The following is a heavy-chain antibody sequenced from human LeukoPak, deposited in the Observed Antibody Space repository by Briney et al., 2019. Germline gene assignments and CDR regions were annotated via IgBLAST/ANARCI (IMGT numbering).Heavy chain of an antibody. V-gene: IGHV3-23*01. CDR2: ISGSGGST. J-gene: IGHJ6*03. D-gene: IGHD3-22*01. CDR1: GFTFSSYS. CDR3: AKAERGYYYDSSGYYSYYYYYYMDV. Sequence: GGSLRLSCAASGFTFSSYSMSWVRQAPGKGLEWVSAISGSGGSTYYADSVKGRFTISRDNSKNTLYLQMNSLRAEDTAVYYCAKAERGYYYDSSGYYSYYYYYYMDVWGKGTTVTISS.